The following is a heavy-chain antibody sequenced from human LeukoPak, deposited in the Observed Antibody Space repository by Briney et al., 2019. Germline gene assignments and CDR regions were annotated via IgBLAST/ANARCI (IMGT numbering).Heavy chain of an antibody. CDR2: IYYSGNT. Sequence: SETLSLTCTVYGGSISSYYWSWIRQPPGKGLECIGYIYYSGNTNYNPSLKSRVTITVDTPKNQFSLKLSSVTAADTAVYYCARHLGFCSTSRCNNWFDPWGQGTLVTVSS. CDR3: ARHLGFCSTSRCNNWFDP. J-gene: IGHJ5*02. V-gene: IGHV4-59*01. CDR1: GGSISSYY. D-gene: IGHD2-2*01.